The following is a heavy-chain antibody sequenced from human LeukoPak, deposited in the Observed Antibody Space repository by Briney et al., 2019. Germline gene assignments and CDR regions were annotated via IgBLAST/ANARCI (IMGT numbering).Heavy chain of an antibody. Sequence: ASVKVSCKASGYTFTGYYMHWVRQAPRQGLEWMGWINPNSGGTNYAQKFQGRVTMTRDTSISTAYMELSRLRSDDTAVYYCARDRTKYCRSTSCPLDYWGQGTLVTVSS. CDR2: INPNSGGT. CDR1: GYTFTGYY. D-gene: IGHD2-2*01. J-gene: IGHJ4*02. CDR3: ARDRTKYCRSTSCPLDY. V-gene: IGHV1-2*02.